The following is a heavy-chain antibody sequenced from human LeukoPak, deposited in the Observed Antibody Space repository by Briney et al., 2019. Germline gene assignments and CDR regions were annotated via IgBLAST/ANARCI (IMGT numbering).Heavy chain of an antibody. V-gene: IGHV3-74*01. CDR2: ICPDGAVT. Sequence: GGSLRLSCAASGFTFSTYCMHWVRQAPGRGPMWVSRICPDGAVTNYADSVKARFIISRDNARNTVYLQMNSLRVEDTAVYYCVRDFRSADYWGQGTLVTVSS. J-gene: IGHJ4*02. CDR1: GFTFSTYC. CDR3: VRDFRSADY.